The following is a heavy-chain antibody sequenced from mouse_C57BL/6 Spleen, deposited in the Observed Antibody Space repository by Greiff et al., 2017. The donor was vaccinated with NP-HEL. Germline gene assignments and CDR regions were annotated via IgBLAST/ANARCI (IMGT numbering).Heavy chain of an antibody. CDR2: IYPGDGDT. CDR1: GYAFSSSW. D-gene: IGHD4-1*01. Sequence: VQLQESGPELEKPGASVKISCKASGYAFSSSWMNWVKQRPGKGLEWIGRIYPGDGDTNYNGKFKGKATLTADKSSSTAYMQLSSLTSEDSAVYFCARNWEGYWGQGTTLTVSS. V-gene: IGHV1-82*01. CDR3: ARNWEGY. J-gene: IGHJ2*01.